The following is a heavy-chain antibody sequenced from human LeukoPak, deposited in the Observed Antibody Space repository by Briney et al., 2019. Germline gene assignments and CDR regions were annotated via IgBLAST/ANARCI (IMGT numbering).Heavy chain of an antibody. J-gene: IGHJ3*02. CDR3: ARVPPYYDILSFDI. CDR2: IYTSGST. V-gene: IGHV4-61*02. CDR1: GGSISSGSYY. Sequence: SETLSLTRTVSGGSISSGSYYWSWIRQPAGKGLEWIGRIYTSGSTNYNPSLKSRVTISVDTSKNQCSLKLSSVTAADTAVYYCARVPPYYDILSFDIWGQGTMVTVSS. D-gene: IGHD3-9*01.